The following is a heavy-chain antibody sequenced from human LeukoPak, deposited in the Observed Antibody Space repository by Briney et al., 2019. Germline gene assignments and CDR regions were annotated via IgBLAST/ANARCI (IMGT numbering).Heavy chain of an antibody. Sequence: GGSLRLSCAASGFTFSSYGMHWVRQAPGKGLEWVAVIWYDGSNKYYADSVKGRFTISRDNSKNTLYLQMNSLRAEDTAVYYCARDAYYYDSSGYYSDWGQGTLVTVSS. J-gene: IGHJ4*02. CDR1: GFTFSSYG. CDR3: ARDAYYYDSSGYYSD. D-gene: IGHD3-22*01. CDR2: IWYDGSNK. V-gene: IGHV3-33*01.